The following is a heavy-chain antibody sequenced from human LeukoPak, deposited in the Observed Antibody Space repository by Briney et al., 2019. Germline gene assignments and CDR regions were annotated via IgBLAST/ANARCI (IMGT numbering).Heavy chain of an antibody. D-gene: IGHD2-21*01. J-gene: IGHJ4*02. Sequence: KPSETLSLTCAVYGGSFSGYYWSWIRQPPGKGLEWIGEINHSGSTNYNPSLKSRVTISVDTSKNQFSLKLSSVTAADTAVYYCARTAYYPNDYWGLGTLVTVSS. CDR1: GGSFSGYY. V-gene: IGHV4-34*01. CDR3: ARTAYYPNDY. CDR2: INHSGST.